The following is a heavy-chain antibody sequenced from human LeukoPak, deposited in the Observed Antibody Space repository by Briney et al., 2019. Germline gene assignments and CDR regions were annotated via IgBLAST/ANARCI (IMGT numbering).Heavy chain of an antibody. CDR3: ARDYGSGGYYNAFDY. J-gene: IGHJ4*02. D-gene: IGHD3-10*01. Sequence: SGGSLRLSCAASGFIFSTYSMNWVRQAPGKGLEWVSKITSTSSTIYYADSVKGRFTISRDNAKNSLYLQMYSLRAEDTAVYYCARDYGSGGYYNAFDYWGQGTLVTVSS. CDR2: ITSTSSTI. V-gene: IGHV3-48*01. CDR1: GFIFSTYS.